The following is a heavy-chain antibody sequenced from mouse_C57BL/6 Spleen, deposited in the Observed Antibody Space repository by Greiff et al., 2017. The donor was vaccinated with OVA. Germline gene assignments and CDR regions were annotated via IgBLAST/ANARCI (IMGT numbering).Heavy chain of an antibody. CDR1: GYTFTSYW. J-gene: IGHJ4*01. V-gene: IGHV1-69*01. Sequence: QVQLQQPGAELVMPGASVKLSCKASGYTFTSYWMHWVKQRPGQGLEWIGEIDPSDSYTNYNQKFKGKSTLTVDKSSSTAYMQISSLTSEDSAVYYCASQGLYGSSYDYAMDYWGQGTSVTVSS. CDR2: IDPSDSYT. D-gene: IGHD1-1*01. CDR3: ASQGLYGSSYDYAMDY.